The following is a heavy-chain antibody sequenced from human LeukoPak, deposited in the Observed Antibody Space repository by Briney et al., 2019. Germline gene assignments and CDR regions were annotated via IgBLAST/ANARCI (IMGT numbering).Heavy chain of an antibody. CDR2: IYSTGST. V-gene: IGHV4-4*07. Sequence: ETLSLTCTVSGGSISSYYWSWIRQPAGKGLEWIGRIYSTGSTNYNPSLKSRVTMSVDTSKNQFSLRLRSVTAADTAVYYCARQIASAGTAGLDFWGQGALVTVSS. CDR1: GGSISSYY. J-gene: IGHJ4*02. CDR3: ARQIASAGTAGLDF. D-gene: IGHD6-13*01.